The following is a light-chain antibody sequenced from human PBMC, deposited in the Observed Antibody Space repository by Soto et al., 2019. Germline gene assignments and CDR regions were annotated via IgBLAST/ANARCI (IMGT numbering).Light chain of an antibody. Sequence: DIQMTQSPASVPASVGDRVTITCRASQSISSYLNWYQQKPGKAPKLLIYAASSLQSGVPSRFSGSGSGTDFTLTITSLQPDDFAAYYCQQYHTYWTFGQGTKVDIK. J-gene: IGKJ1*01. CDR1: QSISSY. CDR3: QQYHTYWT. V-gene: IGKV1-39*01. CDR2: AAS.